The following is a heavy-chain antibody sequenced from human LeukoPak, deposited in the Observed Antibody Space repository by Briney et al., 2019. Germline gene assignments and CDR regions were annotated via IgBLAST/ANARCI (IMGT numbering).Heavy chain of an antibody. CDR2: IYPGDSDT. CDR1: GYSFTSYW. V-gene: IGHV5-51*01. J-gene: IGHJ4*02. D-gene: IGHD1-26*01. CDR3: ARREWELLSPYDY. Sequence: GESLKISCKGSGYSFTSYWSGWVRQMPGKGLGWMGIIYPGDSDTRYSPSFQGQVTISADKSISTAYLQWSSLKASDTAMYYCARREWELLSPYDYWGQGTLVTVSS.